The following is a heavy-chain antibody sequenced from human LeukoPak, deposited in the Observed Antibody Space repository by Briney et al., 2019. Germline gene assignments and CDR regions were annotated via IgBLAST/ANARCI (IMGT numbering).Heavy chain of an antibody. J-gene: IGHJ3*02. CDR1: GGSFGNYY. CDR3: ARDFSAAFDI. V-gene: IGHV4-59*01. CDR2: IYDSGTT. Sequence: PSETLSLTCTVSGGSFGNYYWSRIRQPPGKGLEWIAYIYDSGTTNYNPSLKSRVTISVDTSKNQFSLKLSSVTAADTAVYYCARDFSAAFDIWGQGTMVTVSS. D-gene: IGHD2/OR15-2a*01.